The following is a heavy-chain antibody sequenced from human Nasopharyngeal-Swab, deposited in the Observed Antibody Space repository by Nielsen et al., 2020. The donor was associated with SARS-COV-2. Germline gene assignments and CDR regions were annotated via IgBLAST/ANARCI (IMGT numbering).Heavy chain of an antibody. CDR2: IDSRGTK. CDR3: AKKTGPYYYYYNVDA. CDR1: GFTFSSYW. V-gene: IGHV3-69-1*02. Sequence: GGSLRLSCAASGFTFSSYWMHWVRQAPGKGPEWVCSIDSRGTKYYADAVEGRFIVYRDDAKETIHLQMDRIRAEDTAIYFCAKKTGPYYYYYNVDAWGAGTTVTVSS. J-gene: IGHJ6*04.